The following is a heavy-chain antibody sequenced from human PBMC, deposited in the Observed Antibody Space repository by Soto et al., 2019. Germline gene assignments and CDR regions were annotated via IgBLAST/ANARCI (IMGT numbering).Heavy chain of an antibody. CDR3: GRVVEGATRHTDPDS. J-gene: IGHJ5*01. V-gene: IGHV4-39*01. CDR1: GVSIHNSHSF. Sequence: VTTSETLSLTCTVSGVSIHNSHSFWAWIRQPPGKGLQFIASVYHNGGAHYNSSLKSRVTISVDTANNQVSLRMRSLTAADTAFYYCGRVVEGATRHTDPDSWGQGILVTVSS. CDR2: VYHNGGA. D-gene: IGHD2-21*01.